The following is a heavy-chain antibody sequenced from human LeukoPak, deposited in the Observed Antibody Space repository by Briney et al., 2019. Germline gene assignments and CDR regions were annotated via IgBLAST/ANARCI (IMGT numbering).Heavy chain of an antibody. CDR1: GFTFSSYS. D-gene: IGHD2-2*01. V-gene: IGHV3-21*01. Sequence: GGSLRLPCAASGFTFSSYSMNWVRQAPGKGLEWVSSISSSSSYIYYADSVKGRFTISRDNAKNSLYLQMNSLRAEDTAVYYCARDVTYCSSTSCQHYAIRSSGVDYWGQGTLVTVSS. J-gene: IGHJ4*02. CDR2: ISSSSSYI. CDR3: ARDVTYCSSTSCQHYAIRSSGVDY.